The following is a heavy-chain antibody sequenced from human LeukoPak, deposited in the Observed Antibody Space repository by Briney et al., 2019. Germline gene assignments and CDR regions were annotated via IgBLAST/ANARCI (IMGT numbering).Heavy chain of an antibody. CDR2: ISSSGGTI. CDR1: GFTFSDSY. D-gene: IGHD7-27*01. V-gene: IGHV3-11*01. Sequence: GGSLRLSCAASGFTFSDSYMSWIRQVPGKGLEWISYISSSGGTIYYADSVKGRFTISRDNAKNSLYLQVNSLRAEDTAVYYCAKEGGDWGEGYFDYWGQGTLVTVSS. CDR3: AKEGGDWGEGYFDY. J-gene: IGHJ4*02.